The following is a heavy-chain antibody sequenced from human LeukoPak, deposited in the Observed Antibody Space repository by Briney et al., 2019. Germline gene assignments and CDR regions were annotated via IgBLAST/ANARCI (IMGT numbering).Heavy chain of an antibody. CDR2: INYFGTT. Sequence: SETLSLTCTVSGGSIRSQSWHWIRQSPGKGLEWIGSINYFGTTTYKPSLKSRVTLSVDTSKNQFSLKLTSVTAADTAVYYCARDIGGDTDGRASYWFAPWGQGTLVTVSS. CDR1: GGSIRSQS. V-gene: IGHV4-59*11. CDR3: ARDIGGDTDGRASYWFAP. D-gene: IGHD1-1*01. J-gene: IGHJ5*02.